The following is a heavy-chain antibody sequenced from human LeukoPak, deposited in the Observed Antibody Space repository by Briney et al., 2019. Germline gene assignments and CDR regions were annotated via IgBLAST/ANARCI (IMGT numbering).Heavy chain of an antibody. V-gene: IGHV3-20*04. CDR3: ARAPITSPFYFDY. D-gene: IGHD2-2*01. J-gene: IGHJ4*02. CDR2: INWSGGST. Sequence: GGSLRLSCTASGFAFDEHGMSWVRQVPGKGLEWVSGINWSGGSTGYADPLRGRFTISRDNAKNSLYLQMDSLRAENTALNYGARAPITSPFYFDYCGQRTLVTVSS. CDR1: GFAFDEHG.